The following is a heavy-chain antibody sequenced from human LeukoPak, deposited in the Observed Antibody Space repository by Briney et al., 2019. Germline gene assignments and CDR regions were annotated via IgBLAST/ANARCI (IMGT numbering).Heavy chain of an antibody. CDR2: KKGGGSEK. CDR1: GFTFSTHG. D-gene: IGHD6-13*01. CDR3: ARDPGVPAAGTHLLYYFDY. J-gene: IGHJ4*02. V-gene: IGHV3-7*01. Sequence: GGSLSLFCAASGFTFSTHGMSWVRNSTGRGREWVANKKGGGSEKYCGDSVEGSLNISRDNAKNSLYLQMNALRAEDTAVYYCARDPGVPAAGTHLLYYFDYWGQGTLVTVSS.